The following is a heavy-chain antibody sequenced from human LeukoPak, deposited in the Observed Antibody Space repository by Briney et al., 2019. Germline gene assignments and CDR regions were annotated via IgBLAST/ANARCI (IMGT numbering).Heavy chain of an antibody. CDR3: ARGTYYDSSGYTNNFDY. Sequence: PSETLSLTCAVSGGSINSGGYSWSWIRQPPGKGLEWIGYIYHSGSTYYNPSLKSRVTISVDRSKNQFSLKLSSVTAADTAVYYCARGTYYDSSGYTNNFDYWGQGTLVTVSS. D-gene: IGHD3-22*01. J-gene: IGHJ4*02. CDR1: GGSINSGGYS. CDR2: IYHSGST. V-gene: IGHV4-30-2*01.